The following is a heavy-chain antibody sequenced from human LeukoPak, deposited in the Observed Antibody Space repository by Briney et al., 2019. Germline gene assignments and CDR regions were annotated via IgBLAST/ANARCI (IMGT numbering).Heavy chain of an antibody. CDR1: GGSISSSSYY. D-gene: IGHD5-18*01. Sequence: SETLSLTCSVSGGSISSSSYYWGWIRQPPGKGLEWIGSIYYSGSTYYNPSLKSRVTISVDTSKNQFSLKLSSVTAADTAVYYCASKRAMVNAFDIWGQGTMVTVSS. CDR3: ASKRAMVNAFDI. CDR2: IYYSGST. V-gene: IGHV4-39*01. J-gene: IGHJ3*02.